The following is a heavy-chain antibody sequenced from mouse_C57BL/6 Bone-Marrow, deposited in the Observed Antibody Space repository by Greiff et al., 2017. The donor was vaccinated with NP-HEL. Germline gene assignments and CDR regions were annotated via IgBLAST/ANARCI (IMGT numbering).Heavy chain of an antibody. Sequence: QVQLQQPGAELVMPGASVKLSCKASGYTFTSYWMHWVKQRPGQGLEWIGEIDPSDSYTNYNQKFKGKSTLTVDKSSSTAYMQLSSLTSEDSAVYYGARETYYGSSFDYWGQGTTLTVSS. V-gene: IGHV1-69*01. CDR2: IDPSDSYT. CDR3: ARETYYGSSFDY. J-gene: IGHJ2*01. CDR1: GYTFTSYW. D-gene: IGHD1-1*01.